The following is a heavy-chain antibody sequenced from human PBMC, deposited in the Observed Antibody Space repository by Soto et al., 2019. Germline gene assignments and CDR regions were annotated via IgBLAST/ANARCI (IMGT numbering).Heavy chain of an antibody. J-gene: IGHJ4*02. CDR2: LSYDRSNT. V-gene: IGHV3-30*18. Sequence: PGGSLRLSCAASGFTFSSYSMNWVRQAPGKGLEWVSILSYDRSNTYYADSVKGRFTISRDNSKNTLYLQMNSLRAEDTSVYYCAKEGGLSGSYYISSSYYFDYWGQGTLVTVSS. CDR3: AKEGGLSGSYYISSSYYFDY. CDR1: GFTFSSYS. D-gene: IGHD1-26*01.